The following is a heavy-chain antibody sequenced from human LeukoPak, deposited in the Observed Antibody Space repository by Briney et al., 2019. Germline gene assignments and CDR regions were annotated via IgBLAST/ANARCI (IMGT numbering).Heavy chain of an antibody. CDR2: IYYSGTT. Sequence: PSETLSLTCTDSGDSVSSNSFYWGWIRQPPGKGLEWIGSIYYSGTTFYNPSLKSRVTTSVDSSKNQFSLELSSVTAADTAVYYCARGRVNFVPIWGDKNQLPFVWGQGTTVTVSS. V-gene: IGHV4-39*02. CDR1: GDSVSSNSFY. CDR3: ARGRVNFVPIWGDKNQLPFV. J-gene: IGHJ6*02. D-gene: IGHD2-2*01.